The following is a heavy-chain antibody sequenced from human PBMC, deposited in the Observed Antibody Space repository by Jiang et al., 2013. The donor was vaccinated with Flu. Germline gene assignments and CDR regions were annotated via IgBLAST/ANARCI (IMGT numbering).Heavy chain of an antibody. D-gene: IGHD3-22*01. Sequence: SGAEVKKPGASVKVSCKVSGYTLTEFCMHWVRQAPGKGLEWMGGCDPEDSETIYAQKFQGRVTMAEDTSTDTAYMELSSLRSEDTAVYYCATAGAGRGYYDSNGYYILEYWGQGTLVAVSS. CDR3: ATAGAGRGYYDSNGYYILEY. J-gene: IGHJ4*02. CDR1: GYTLTEFC. V-gene: IGHV1-24*01. CDR2: CDPEDSET.